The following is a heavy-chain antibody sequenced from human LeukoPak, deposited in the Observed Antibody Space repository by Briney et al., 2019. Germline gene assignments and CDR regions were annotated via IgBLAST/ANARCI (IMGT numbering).Heavy chain of an antibody. V-gene: IGHV3-23*01. CDR1: GFTFSSYS. J-gene: IGHJ4*02. D-gene: IGHD3-22*01. CDR3: AKDYYDSSGIFDY. CDR2: ISGSGGST. Sequence: GGSLRLSCAASGFTFSSYSMNWVRQAPGKGLEWVSAISGSGGSTYYADSVKGRFTISRDNSKNTLYLQMNSLRAEDTAVYYCAKDYYDSSGIFDYWGQGTLVTVSS.